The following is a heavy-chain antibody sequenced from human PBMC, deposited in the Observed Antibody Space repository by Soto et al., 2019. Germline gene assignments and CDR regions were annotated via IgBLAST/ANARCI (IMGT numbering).Heavy chain of an antibody. CDR1: GFTFSSYA. D-gene: IGHD3-10*01. Sequence: QVQLVESGGGVVQPGRSLRLSCAASGFTFSSYAMHWVRQAPGKGLEWVAVISYDGSNKYYADSVKGRFTISRDNSKNTLYLQMNSLRAEDTAVYYCARNLWFGQSDYYYYGMDVWGQGTTVTVSS. J-gene: IGHJ6*02. CDR2: ISYDGSNK. CDR3: ARNLWFGQSDYYYYGMDV. V-gene: IGHV3-30-3*01.